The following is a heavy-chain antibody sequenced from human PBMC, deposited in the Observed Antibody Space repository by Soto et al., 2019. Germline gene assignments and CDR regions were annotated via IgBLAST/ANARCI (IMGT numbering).Heavy chain of an antibody. CDR1: GGTFSSYA. J-gene: IGHJ5*02. Sequence: QVQLVQSGAEVKKPGSSVKVSCKASGGTFSSYAISWVRQAPGQGLEWMGGIIPIFGTANYAQKFQGRVTITADESTSPAYMSLRSLGSEDTAVYYCAWSVRGWFGPWGQGTLVTVSS. V-gene: IGHV1-69*12. CDR2: IIPIFGTA. D-gene: IGHD2-8*02. CDR3: AWSVRGWFGP.